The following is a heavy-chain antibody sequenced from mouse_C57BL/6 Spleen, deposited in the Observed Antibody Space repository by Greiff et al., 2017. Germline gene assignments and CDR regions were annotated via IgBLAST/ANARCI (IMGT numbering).Heavy chain of an antibody. CDR1: GYTFTDYY. CDR3: ARDNYEYFDV. CDR2: IYPGSGNT. Sequence: QVQLQQSGAELVRPGASVKLSCKASGYTFTDYYINWVKQRPGQGLEWIARIYPGSGNTYYNEKFKGKATLTAEKSSSTAYMQLSSLTSEDSAVYFCARDNYEYFDVWGTGTTVTVSS. D-gene: IGHD1-3*01. J-gene: IGHJ1*03. V-gene: IGHV1-76*01.